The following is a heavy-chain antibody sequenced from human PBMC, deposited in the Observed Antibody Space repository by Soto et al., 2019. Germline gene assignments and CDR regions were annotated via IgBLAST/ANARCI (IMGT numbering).Heavy chain of an antibody. D-gene: IGHD1-26*01. Sequence: GGSLRLSCAASGFTFSSHAMNWVRQAPGKGLEWVSSISSSRSYIYYADPVKGRFTISRDNAKNSLYLQMNSLRAEDTAVYYCARGPTSGTYVHWGQGTLVTVSS. V-gene: IGHV3-21*01. CDR2: ISSSRSYI. J-gene: IGHJ4*02. CDR1: GFTFSSHA. CDR3: ARGPTSGTYVH.